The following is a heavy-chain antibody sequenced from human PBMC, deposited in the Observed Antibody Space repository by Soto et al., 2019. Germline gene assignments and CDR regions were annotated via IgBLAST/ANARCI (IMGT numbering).Heavy chain of an antibody. V-gene: IGHV3-74*01. J-gene: IGHJ4*02. D-gene: IGHD2-8*01. CDR3: SSGHCTNGVCRGYYFDY. Sequence: AGGSLRVYCGAAELTISRYWLHCVRQAPGKGLVWVSRINSDGSSTTYADSVKGRFTISRDNAKNTLYLQMNSLRAEDTAVYYCSSGHCTNGVCRGYYFDYWGQGTPVTVSS. CDR1: ELTISRYW. CDR2: INSDGSST.